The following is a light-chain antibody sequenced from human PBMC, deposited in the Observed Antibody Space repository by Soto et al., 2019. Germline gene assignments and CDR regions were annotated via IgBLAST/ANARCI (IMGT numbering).Light chain of an antibody. CDR3: QQYENYWT. CDR1: QPISSW. J-gene: IGKJ1*01. Sequence: DIQMTQSPPTLSASVGDRVTITCRASQPISSWLAWYHQKPGKASKLLIYDASNLGSGVPSRFSGSGSWTEFTLTISSLQPEDFGIYYCQQYENYWTFGQGTKVEIK. CDR2: DAS. V-gene: IGKV1-5*01.